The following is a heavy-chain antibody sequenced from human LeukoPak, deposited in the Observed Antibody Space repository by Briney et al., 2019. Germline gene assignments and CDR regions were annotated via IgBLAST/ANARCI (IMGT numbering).Heavy chain of an antibody. Sequence: SETLSLTCTVSGDSFIGSYWSWIRQAPGKGLEWIGYIYYPVDTTYNPSLQSRVTISADISKKQISLRLTSVTAADTAVYYCARRRYFDSSGYNPTYYFDFWGQGIQVTVSS. CDR3: ARRRYFDSSGYNPTYYFDF. CDR2: IYYPVDT. CDR1: GDSFIGSY. J-gene: IGHJ4*02. V-gene: IGHV4-59*01. D-gene: IGHD3-22*01.